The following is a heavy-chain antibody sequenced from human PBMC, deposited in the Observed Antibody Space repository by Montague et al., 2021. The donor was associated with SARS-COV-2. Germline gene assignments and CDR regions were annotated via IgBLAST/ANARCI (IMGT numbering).Heavy chain of an antibody. V-gene: IGHV2-70*11. CDR1: GFSLSTSGMC. J-gene: IGHJ3*02. CDR2: IDWXXXK. D-gene: IGHD3-9*01. Sequence: PALVKPTQTLTLTCTFSGFSLSTSGMCVSWIRQPPGKVLEWLARIDWXXXKYYSTSLKTRLTISKDTSKNQVVLTMTNMDPVDTATYYCARGYYDILTGYLDAFDIWGQGTMVTVSS. CDR3: ARGYYDILTGYLDAFDI.